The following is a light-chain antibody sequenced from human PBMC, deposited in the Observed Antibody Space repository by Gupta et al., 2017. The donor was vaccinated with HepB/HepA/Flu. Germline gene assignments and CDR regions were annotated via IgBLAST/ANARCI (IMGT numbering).Light chain of an antibody. V-gene: IGLV3-1*01. J-gene: IGLJ2*01. CDR3: QAWDSATAEVV. CDR1: KLGYQY. CDR2: EDK. Sequence: QPGSKCSSGDKLGYQYVCWYQQKPGQSPVVVIYEDKKRPSGIPERFSGSNSGNTATLTISGAQAMDEADYYCQAWDSATAEVVFGGGTKLAVL.